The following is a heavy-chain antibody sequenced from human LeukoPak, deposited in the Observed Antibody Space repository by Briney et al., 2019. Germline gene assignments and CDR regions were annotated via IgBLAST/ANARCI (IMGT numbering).Heavy chain of an antibody. V-gene: IGHV4-39*01. CDR2: IYYSGST. CDR1: GGSISSGGDY. D-gene: IGHD1-26*01. J-gene: IGHJ3*02. CDR3: ARPIVGATINPYAFDI. Sequence: PSETLSLTCTVSGGSISSGGDYWSWIRQPPGKGLEWIGSIYYSGSTYYNPSLKSRVTISVDTSKNQFSLKLSSVTAADTAVYYCARPIVGATINPYAFDIWGQGTMVTVSS.